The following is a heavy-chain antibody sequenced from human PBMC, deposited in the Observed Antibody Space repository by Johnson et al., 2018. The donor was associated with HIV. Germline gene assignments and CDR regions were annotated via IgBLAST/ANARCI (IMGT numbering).Heavy chain of an antibody. V-gene: IGHV3-66*01. Sequence: EKLVESGGGLVQPGGSLRLSCSASGFAVSDSFMNWVRLPPGKGLEWVSVMFRVGSTFHRDSVKGRFSISRDSSKNNLFLQMNSLTTEDTAMYYCARVPFPRPTSPNYINDAFDIWGQGTMVTVSS. CDR1: GFAVSDSF. CDR2: MFRVGST. D-gene: IGHD4-11*01. CDR3: ARVPFPRPTSPNYINDAFDI. J-gene: IGHJ3*02.